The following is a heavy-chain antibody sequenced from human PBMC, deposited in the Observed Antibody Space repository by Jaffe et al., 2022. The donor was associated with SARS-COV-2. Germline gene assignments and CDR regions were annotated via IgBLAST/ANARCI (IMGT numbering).Heavy chain of an antibody. J-gene: IGHJ5*02. D-gene: IGHD3-16*02. CDR1: GFTFSSYG. CDR3: ARGPGLWELSKGWFDP. CDR2: IWYDGSNK. Sequence: QVQLVESGGGVVQPGRSLRLSCAASGFTFSSYGMHWVRQAPGKGLEWVAVIWYDGSNKYYADSVKGRFTISRDNSKNTLYLQMNSLRAEDTAVYYCARGPGLWELSKGWFDPWGQGTLVTVSS. V-gene: IGHV3-33*01.